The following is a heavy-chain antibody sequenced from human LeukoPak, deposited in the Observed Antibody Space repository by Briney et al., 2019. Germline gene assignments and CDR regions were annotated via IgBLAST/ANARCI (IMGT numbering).Heavy chain of an antibody. D-gene: IGHD4-23*01. Sequence: SETLSLTCTVSGCSISSGYYWGWIRQPPGKGLEWIGSIYHSGSTYYNPSPKSRVTISIDTSKNQFSLKLSSVTAADTAVYYCARAPDAGGNGAFDIWGQGTMVTVSS. CDR3: ARAPDAGGNGAFDI. J-gene: IGHJ3*02. V-gene: IGHV4-38-2*02. CDR1: GCSISSGYY. CDR2: IYHSGST.